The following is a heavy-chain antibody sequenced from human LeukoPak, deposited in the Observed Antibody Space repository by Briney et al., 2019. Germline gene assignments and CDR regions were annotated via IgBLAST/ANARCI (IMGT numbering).Heavy chain of an antibody. CDR2: IYTSGST. CDR1: GGSISSYY. D-gene: IGHD3-22*01. V-gene: IGHV4-4*07. CDR3: ARDHYYDSSGYYYGAFDI. Sequence: SETLSLTCTVSGGSISSYYWSWIRQPAGKGLEWIARIYTSGSTNYNPSLKSRVTMSVDTSKNQFSLKLSSVTAADTAMYYCARDHYYDSSGYYYGAFDIWGQGTMVTVSS. J-gene: IGHJ3*02.